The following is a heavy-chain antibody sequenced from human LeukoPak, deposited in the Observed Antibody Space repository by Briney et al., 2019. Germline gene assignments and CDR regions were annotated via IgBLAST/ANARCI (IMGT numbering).Heavy chain of an antibody. CDR1: GITFSNAW. V-gene: IGHV3-15*05. CDR2: IKRKTDGGTT. D-gene: IGHD3-10*01. Sequence: GGSLRLSCAASGITFSNAWMSWVRQVPGKGLEWVGRIKRKTDGGTTDYAAPVKGRFTISRDDSKNTLYLQMNSLKTEDTAVYYCSTGYGLGTHPTYYFDYWGQGTLVTVSS. CDR3: STGYGLGTHPTYYFDY. J-gene: IGHJ4*02.